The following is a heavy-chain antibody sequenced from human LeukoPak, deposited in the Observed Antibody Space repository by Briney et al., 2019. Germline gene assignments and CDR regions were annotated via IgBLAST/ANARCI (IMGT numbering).Heavy chain of an antibody. CDR1: GGSISSSSYY. J-gene: IGHJ4*02. CDR3: ARLRYCSSTSCSYYFDY. V-gene: IGHV4-39*01. D-gene: IGHD2-2*01. Sequence: SETLSLTCTVSGGSISSSSYYWGWIRQPPGKGLEWIGRIYYSGSTYYNPSLKSRVTISVDTSKNQFSLKLSSVTAADTAVYYCARLRYCSSTSCSYYFDYWGQGTLVTVSS. CDR2: IYYSGST.